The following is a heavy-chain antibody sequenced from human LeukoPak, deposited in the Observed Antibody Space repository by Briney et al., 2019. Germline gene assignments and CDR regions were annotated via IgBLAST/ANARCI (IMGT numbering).Heavy chain of an antibody. CDR1: GFTVSSNY. J-gene: IGHJ6*02. Sequence: GGSLRLSCAASGFTVSSNYMSWVRQAPGKGLEWVSVIYSGGSTYYADSVKGRFTISRDNSKNTLYLQMNSLRAEDTAVYYCARDGGHYDFWSGYYSSGMDVWGQGTTVTVSS. V-gene: IGHV3-53*01. CDR2: IYSGGST. CDR3: ARDGGHYDFWSGYYSSGMDV. D-gene: IGHD3-3*01.